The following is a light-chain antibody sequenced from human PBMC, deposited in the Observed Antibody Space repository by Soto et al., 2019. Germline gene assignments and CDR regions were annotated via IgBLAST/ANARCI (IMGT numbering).Light chain of an antibody. V-gene: IGKV3-20*01. CDR2: GAS. Sequence: EIVLTQSPGTLSLSPGERATLSCRASQSVSSSYLAWYQQKPGQAPRLLIYGASSRATGIPDRFSGSGSGTDFTLTISRLEPEDFALYYCQQYGSSPSITFGQGTRLRLN. CDR3: QQYGSSPSIT. CDR1: QSVSSSY. J-gene: IGKJ5*01.